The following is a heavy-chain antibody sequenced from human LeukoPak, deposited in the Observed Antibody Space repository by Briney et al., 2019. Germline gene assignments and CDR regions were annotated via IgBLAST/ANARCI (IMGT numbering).Heavy chain of an antibody. J-gene: IGHJ5*02. D-gene: IGHD3-10*01. V-gene: IGHV4-39*07. CDR1: AGSISSSSYY. CDR2: INHSGST. CDR3: ARRGFGELCLDP. Sequence: PSETLSLTCTVSAGSISSSSYYWSWIRQPPGKGLEWIGEINHSGSTNYNPSLKSRVTISVDTSKNQFSLKLSSVTAADTAVYYCARRGFGELCLDPWGQGTLVTVSS.